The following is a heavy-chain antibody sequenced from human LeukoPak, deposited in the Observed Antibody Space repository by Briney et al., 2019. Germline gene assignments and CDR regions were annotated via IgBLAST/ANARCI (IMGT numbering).Heavy chain of an antibody. V-gene: IGHV3-21*01. J-gene: IGHJ4*02. Sequence: GGSLRLSCAASGFTFSSYSMNWVRQAPGKGLEWVSSISSSSYIYYADSVKGRFTISRDNAKNSLYLQMNSLRAEDAAVYYCARSLGGYSGYDSQYYFDYWGQGTLVTVSS. D-gene: IGHD5-12*01. CDR1: GFTFSSYS. CDR3: ARSLGGYSGYDSQYYFDY. CDR2: ISSSSYI.